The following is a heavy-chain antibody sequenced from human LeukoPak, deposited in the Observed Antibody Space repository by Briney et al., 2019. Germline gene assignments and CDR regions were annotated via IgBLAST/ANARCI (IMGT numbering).Heavy chain of an antibody. CDR3: ARAGYASSWYAQFPFSFDY. J-gene: IGHJ4*01. V-gene: IGHV4-61*02. D-gene: IGHD2-2*03. CDR1: GGSISSGSYY. CDR2: IYTSGST. Sequence: SSETLSLTCTVSGGSISSGSYYWSWIRQPAGKGLEWIGRIYTSGSTNYNPSLKSRVTISVDTSKNQFSLKLTSVTAADTAVYYCARAGYASSWYAQFPFSFDYWGHGTLVTVSS.